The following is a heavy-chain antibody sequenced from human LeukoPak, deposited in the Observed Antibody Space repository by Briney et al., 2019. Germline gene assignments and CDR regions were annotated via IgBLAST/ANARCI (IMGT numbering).Heavy chain of an antibody. J-gene: IGHJ5*02. CDR1: GGSISSGGYY. CDR3: ARWGSTGSYNWFGP. CDR2: IYHSGST. Sequence: TLSLTCTVSGGSISSGGYYWSWIRQPPGKGLEWIGYIYHSGSTYYNPSLKSRVTISVDRSKNQFSLKLSSVTAADTAVYYCARWGSTGSYNWFGPWGQGTLVTVSS. D-gene: IGHD3-16*01. V-gene: IGHV4-30-2*01.